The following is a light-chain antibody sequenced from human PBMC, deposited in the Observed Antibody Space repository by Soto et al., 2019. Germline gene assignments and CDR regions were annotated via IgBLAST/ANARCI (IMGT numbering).Light chain of an antibody. CDR2: KAS. J-gene: IGKJ2*01. V-gene: IGKV1-39*01. Sequence: DIQMTQSTSSLSASVGDRVTITCRASQSISNFLNWYQQKPGKAPKFLIYKASSLQSGVPSRFSGSGSGTDFTLTISSLQPEDFATYYCQQSYSPSMYTFGQGTKVDIK. CDR1: QSISNF. CDR3: QQSYSPSMYT.